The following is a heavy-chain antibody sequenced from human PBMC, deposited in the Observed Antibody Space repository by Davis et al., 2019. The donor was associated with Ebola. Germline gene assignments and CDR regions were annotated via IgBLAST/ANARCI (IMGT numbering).Heavy chain of an antibody. Sequence: ASVKVSCKASGYTFTSYDINWVRQATGQGLEWMGWMIPNSGNTGYAQKFQGRVTMTRNTSISTAYMELSSLRSEDTAVYYCARPYYDILTGYQPFGYWGQGTLVTVSS. CDR3: ARPYYDILTGYQPFGY. D-gene: IGHD3-9*01. CDR1: GYTFTSYD. J-gene: IGHJ4*02. V-gene: IGHV1-8*01. CDR2: MIPNSGNT.